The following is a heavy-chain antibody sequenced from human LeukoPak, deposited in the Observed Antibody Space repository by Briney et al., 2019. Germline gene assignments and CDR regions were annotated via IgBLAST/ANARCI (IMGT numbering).Heavy chain of an antibody. V-gene: IGHV4-30-2*01. CDR3: ARGNYYGSGGDVCDI. D-gene: IGHD3-10*01. J-gene: IGHJ3*02. CDR1: GGSISSGGYS. Sequence: PSETLSLTCAVSGGSISSGGYSWSWIRQPPGKGLEWIGYIYHSGSTYYNPSLKSRVTISVDRSKNQFSLKLSSVTAADTAVYYCARGNYYGSGGDVCDIWGQGTMVTVSS. CDR2: IYHSGST.